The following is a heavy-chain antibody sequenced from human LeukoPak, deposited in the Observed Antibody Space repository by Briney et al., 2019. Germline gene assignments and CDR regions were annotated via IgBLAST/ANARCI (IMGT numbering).Heavy chain of an antibody. V-gene: IGHV4-34*01. CDR2: INHSGST. D-gene: IGHD6-13*01. J-gene: IGHJ4*02. CDR3: ASKTAAGLIG. Sequence: PSETLSLTCAVYGGSFSGYYWSWIRQPPGKGLEWIGEINHSGSTNYNPSLKSRVTISVDTSKNQFSLKLSSVTAADTAVYYCASKTAAGLIGWGQGTLVTVSS. CDR1: GGSFSGYY.